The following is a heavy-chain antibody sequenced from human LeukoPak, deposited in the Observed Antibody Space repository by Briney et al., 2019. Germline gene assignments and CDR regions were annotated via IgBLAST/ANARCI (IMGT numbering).Heavy chain of an antibody. Sequence: GGSLRLSCAASGFTFSSYGMPWVRQAPGKGLEWVAFIRYDGSNKYYADPVKGRFTISKDNSKNTLYLQMNSLRAEDTAVYYCAKVGDYDILTGYYLSGAFDIWGQGTVVTVSS. V-gene: IGHV3-30*02. CDR2: IRYDGSNK. D-gene: IGHD3-9*01. J-gene: IGHJ3*02. CDR1: GFTFSSYG. CDR3: AKVGDYDILTGYYLSGAFDI.